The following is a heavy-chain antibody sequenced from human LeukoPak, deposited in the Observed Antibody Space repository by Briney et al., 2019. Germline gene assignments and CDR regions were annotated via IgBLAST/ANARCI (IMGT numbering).Heavy chain of an antibody. V-gene: IGHV3-21*01. D-gene: IGHD5-18*01. CDR2: ISSSSSYI. CDR3: ARGSISISGYSYGYCDY. Sequence: MAGGSLRLSCAASGFTFSSYSMNWVRQAPGKGLEWVSSISSSSSYIYYADSVKGRFTISRDNAKNSLYLQMNSLRAEDTAVYYCARGSISISGYSYGYCDYWGQGTLVTVSS. CDR1: GFTFSSYS. J-gene: IGHJ4*02.